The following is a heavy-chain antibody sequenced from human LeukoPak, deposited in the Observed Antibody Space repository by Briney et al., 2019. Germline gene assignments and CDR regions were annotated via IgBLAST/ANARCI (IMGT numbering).Heavy chain of an antibody. CDR1: GFTFSSYA. CDR2: ISYDGSNK. V-gene: IGHV3-30*14. Sequence: PGGSLRLSCAASGFTFSSYAMHWVRQAPGKGLEWVAVISYDGSNKYYADSVKGRFTISRDNSKNTLYLQMNSLRAEDTAVYYCALEGYEKSYFDYWGQGTLVTVSS. D-gene: IGHD6-13*01. J-gene: IGHJ4*02. CDR3: ALEGYEKSYFDY.